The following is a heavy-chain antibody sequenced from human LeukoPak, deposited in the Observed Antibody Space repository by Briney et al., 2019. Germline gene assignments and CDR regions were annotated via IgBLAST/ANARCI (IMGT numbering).Heavy chain of an antibody. CDR3: ASPLGYCSGGSCYDY. J-gene: IGHJ4*02. CDR1: GGSISSSSYY. Sequence: KPSETLSLTCTVSGGSISSSSYYWGWIRQPPGKGLEWIGSIYYSGSTYYNPSLKSRVTIPVDTSKNQFSLKLSSVTAADTAVYYCASPLGYCSGGSCYDYWGQGTLVTVSS. D-gene: IGHD2-15*01. CDR2: IYYSGST. V-gene: IGHV4-39*01.